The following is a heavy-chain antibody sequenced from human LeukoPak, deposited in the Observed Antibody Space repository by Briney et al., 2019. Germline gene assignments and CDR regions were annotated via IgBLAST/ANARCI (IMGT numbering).Heavy chain of an antibody. CDR2: TYYITKTYY. J-gene: IGHJ4*02. CDR3: ARWQHGPRDFFY. CDR1: GDSVSTNSAD. V-gene: IGHV6-1*01. D-gene: IGHD5-24*01. Sequence: SQTLSLTCAISGDSVSTNSADWNWMRQSPARGLEWLGRTYYITKTYYNYATSIKSRITVNPDTSRYHFTLQLNSVTPEDTAVYYCARWQHGPRDFFYWGQGTLVSVSP.